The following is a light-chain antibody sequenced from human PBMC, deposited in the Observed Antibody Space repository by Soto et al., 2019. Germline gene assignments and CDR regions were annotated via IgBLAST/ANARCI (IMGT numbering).Light chain of an antibody. CDR1: SGSIASNY. J-gene: IGLJ2*01. V-gene: IGLV6-57*04. CDR3: QSYDSSNVV. CDR2: EDN. Sequence: NFMLTQPHSVSESPGKTVTISCTRSSGSIASNYVQWYQQRPGSAPTTVIYEDNQRPSGDPDRFSGSIDRSSNSASLTLSGLKTEDEADYYCQSYDSSNVVFGGGTKVTVL.